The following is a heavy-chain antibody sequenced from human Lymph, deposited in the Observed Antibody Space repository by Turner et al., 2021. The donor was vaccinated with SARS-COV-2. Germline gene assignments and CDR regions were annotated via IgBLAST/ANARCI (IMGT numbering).Heavy chain of an antibody. J-gene: IGHJ4*02. V-gene: IGHV1-69*10. D-gene: IGHD1-20*01. CDR1: GGTFSSYA. CDR2: FIPMLDIA. Sequence: QVQLVQSGAEVKKPGSSVKVSCKASGGTFSSYAISWVRQAPGQGLEWMVGFIPMLDIANYAQKFQGRVTITADKSTSTAYMELSSLRSEDTAVYYCARDVTGPLGYWGQGTLVTVSS. CDR3: ARDVTGPLGY.